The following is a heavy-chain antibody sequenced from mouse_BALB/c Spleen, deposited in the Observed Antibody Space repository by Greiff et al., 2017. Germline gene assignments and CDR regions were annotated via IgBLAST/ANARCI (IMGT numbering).Heavy chain of an antibody. CDR2: IDPANGNT. CDR1: GFNIKDTY. V-gene: IGHV14-3*02. CDR3: ALIYYDYDTFAY. J-gene: IGHJ3*01. Sequence: VQLQQSGAELVKPGASVKLSCTASGFNIKDTYMHWVKQRPEQGLEWIGRIDPANGNTKYDPKFQGKATITADTSSNTAYLQLSSLTSEDTAVYYCALIYYDYDTFAYWGQGTLVTVSA. D-gene: IGHD2-4*01.